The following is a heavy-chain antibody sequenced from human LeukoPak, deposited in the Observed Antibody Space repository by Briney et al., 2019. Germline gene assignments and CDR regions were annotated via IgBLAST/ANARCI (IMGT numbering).Heavy chain of an antibody. CDR1: GFTFSSYW. CDR2: INWNGGST. CDR3: ARVAAAGNFDY. D-gene: IGHD6-13*01. J-gene: IGHJ4*02. Sequence: GGSLRLSCAASGFTFSSYWMSWVRQAPGKGLEWVSGINWNGGSTGYADSVKGRFTISRDNAKNSLYLQMNSLRAEDTALYYCARVAAAGNFDYWGQGTLVTVSS. V-gene: IGHV3-20*04.